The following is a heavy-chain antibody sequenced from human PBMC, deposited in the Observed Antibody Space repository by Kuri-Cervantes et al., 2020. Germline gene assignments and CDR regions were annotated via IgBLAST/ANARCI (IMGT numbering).Heavy chain of an antibody. D-gene: IGHD3-10*01. V-gene: IGHV3-66*01. J-gene: IGHJ3*02. CDR3: AREDGDTMVRGDAFDI. Sequence: GGSLRLSCAASGFTVSSNYMSWVRQAPGKGLEWVSVIYSGGSTYYADSVKGRFTITRDNSKNTLYLQMNSLRAEDTAVYYCAREDGDTMVRGDAFDIWGQGTMVTVSS. CDR1: GFTVSSNY. CDR2: IYSGGST.